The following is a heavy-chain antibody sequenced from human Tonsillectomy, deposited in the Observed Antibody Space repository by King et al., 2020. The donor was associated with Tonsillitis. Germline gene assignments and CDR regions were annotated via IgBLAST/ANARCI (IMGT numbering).Heavy chain of an antibody. Sequence: VQLVESGGGLVKPGGSLRLSCASSGFTFSDSYMHWIRHAPGKGLEWVSYISCHGSSIYYADSGKGRFTISRDNARNSLYLQMNSLRAEDTAVYYCARLTAGFDYWGQGTLVTVSS. CDR1: GFTFSDSY. V-gene: IGHV3-11*01. CDR3: ARLTAGFDY. J-gene: IGHJ4*02. CDR2: ISCHGSSI. D-gene: IGHD2-21*02.